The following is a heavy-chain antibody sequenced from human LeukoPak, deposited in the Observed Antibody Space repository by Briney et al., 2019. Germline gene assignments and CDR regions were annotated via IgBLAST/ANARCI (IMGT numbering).Heavy chain of an antibody. Sequence: PSETLSLTCAVYGGSFSDYYWSWIRQPPGKGLEWIGEINHSGSTNYNPSLKSRVTISVDTSKNQFSLKLSSVTAADTAVYYCARVGTILSRSYYYYGMDVWGQGTTVTVSS. CDR2: INHSGST. CDR1: GGSFSDYY. V-gene: IGHV4-34*01. D-gene: IGHD3-3*01. CDR3: ARVGTILSRSYYYYGMDV. J-gene: IGHJ6*02.